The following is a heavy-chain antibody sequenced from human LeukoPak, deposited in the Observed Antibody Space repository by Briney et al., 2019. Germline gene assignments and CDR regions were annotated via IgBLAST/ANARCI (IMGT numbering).Heavy chain of an antibody. V-gene: IGHV4-34*01. CDR2: INHSGST. J-gene: IGHJ4*02. D-gene: IGHD6-13*01. Sequence: SETLSLTCAVYGGSFSGYYWSWIRQPPGKGLEWIGEINHSGSTNYNPSLKSRVTISVDTSKNQFSLKLSSVTAADTAVYYCARGRAAAGLDNWGQGTLATVSS. CDR1: GGSFSGYY. CDR3: ARGRAAAGLDN.